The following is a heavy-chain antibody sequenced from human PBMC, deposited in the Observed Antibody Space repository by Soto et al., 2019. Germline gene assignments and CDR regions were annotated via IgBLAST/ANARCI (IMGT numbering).Heavy chain of an antibody. V-gene: IGHV4-59*01. D-gene: IGHD3-10*01. CDR2: IYYSGRT. J-gene: IGHJ3*02. CDR3: AREALRRRLWFGEVIGDAFDI. CDR1: GGSISSYY. Sequence: AETLSLTCTVSGGSISSYYWSWIRQPPGKGLEWIGYIYYSGRTNYNPSLKSRVTISVDTSKNQFSLKLSSVTAADTAVYYCAREALRRRLWFGEVIGDAFDIWGQGTMVTVSS.